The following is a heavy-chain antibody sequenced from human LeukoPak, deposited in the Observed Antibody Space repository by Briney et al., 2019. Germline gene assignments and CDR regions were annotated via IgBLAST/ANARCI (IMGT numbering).Heavy chain of an antibody. CDR2: IHLKNGGT. V-gene: IGHV1-2*02. CDR1: GYAFNDYY. D-gene: IGHD7-27*01. J-gene: IGHJ6*03. CDR3: ARSYASTGAVYYFYMDV. Sequence: ASVKVSCQASGYAFNDYYMHWVRQAPGQGLEGRGCIHLKNGGTNSAQKFQGRVTMTRDTSISTAYMELSRLRSDDTAVYYCARSYASTGAVYYFYMDVWGKGTTVTVSS.